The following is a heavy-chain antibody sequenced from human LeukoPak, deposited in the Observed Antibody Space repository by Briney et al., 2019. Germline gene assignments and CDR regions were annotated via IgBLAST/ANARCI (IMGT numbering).Heavy chain of an antibody. CDR2: ISSSSSYI. V-gene: IGHV3-21*01. Sequence: AGRSLRLSCAASGYIFSSYTMNWVRQAPGKGREGGAIISSSSSYIYYADSVKGRFTISRDNANNALYLQMNSLRVDDTAVYYCARDGRCGGDCYASWGQGTLVTVSS. J-gene: IGHJ4*02. CDR1: GYIFSSYT. CDR3: ARDGRCGGDCYAS. D-gene: IGHD2-21*02.